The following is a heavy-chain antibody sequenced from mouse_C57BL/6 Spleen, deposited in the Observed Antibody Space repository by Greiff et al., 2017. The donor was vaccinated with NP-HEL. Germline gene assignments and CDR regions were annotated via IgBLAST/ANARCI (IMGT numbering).Heavy chain of an antibody. CDR1: GYTFTSYW. Sequence: VQLQQPGTELVKPGASVKLSCKASGYTFTSYWMHWVKQRPGQGLEWIGNINPSNGGTNYNEKFKSKATLTVDKSSSTAYMQLSSLTSEDSAVYYCVSFITTVVNPEGFAYWGQGTLVTVSA. D-gene: IGHD1-1*01. V-gene: IGHV1-53*01. CDR3: VSFITTVVNPEGFAY. J-gene: IGHJ3*01. CDR2: INPSNGGT.